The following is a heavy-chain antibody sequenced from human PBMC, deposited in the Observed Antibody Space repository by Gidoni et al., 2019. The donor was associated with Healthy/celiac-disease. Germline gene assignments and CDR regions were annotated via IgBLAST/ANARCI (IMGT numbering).Heavy chain of an antibody. CDR2: FDPEDGET. CDR3: ATPLRLLWFGELPDAFDI. Sequence: QVQLVQSGAEVKKPGASVKVSCKVSGYTLTELSMHWVRQAPGKGLEWMGGFDPEDGETIYAQKFQGRVTMTEDTSTDTAYMELSSLRSEDTAVYYCATPLRLLWFGELPDAFDIWGQGTMVTVSS. J-gene: IGHJ3*02. D-gene: IGHD3-10*01. CDR1: GYTLTELS. V-gene: IGHV1-24*01.